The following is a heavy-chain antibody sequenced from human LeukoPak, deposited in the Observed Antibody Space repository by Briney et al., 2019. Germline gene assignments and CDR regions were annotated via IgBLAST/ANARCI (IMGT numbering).Heavy chain of an antibody. V-gene: IGHV4-34*01. Sequence: SETLSLTRAVYGGSFSGYYWSWIRQPPGKGLEWIGEINHSGSTNYNPSLKSRVTISVDTSKNQFSLKLSSVTAADTAVYYCARGSRDGYNRQIDYWGQGTLVTVSS. J-gene: IGHJ4*02. D-gene: IGHD5-24*01. CDR1: GGSFSGYY. CDR2: INHSGST. CDR3: ARGSRDGYNRQIDY.